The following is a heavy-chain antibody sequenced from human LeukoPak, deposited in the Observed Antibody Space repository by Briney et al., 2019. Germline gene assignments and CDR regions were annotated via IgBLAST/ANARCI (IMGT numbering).Heavy chain of an antibody. Sequence: GGSLRLSCAASGFTFSSYAMSWVRQAPGKGLEWVSAISGSGGSTYYADSVKGRFTISRDNSKNTLYVQMNSLRAEDTAVYYCVKRSDYGDNWNYLDYWGQGILVTVSS. J-gene: IGHJ4*02. CDR3: VKRSDYGDNWNYLDY. D-gene: IGHD4-23*01. V-gene: IGHV3-23*01. CDR1: GFTFSSYA. CDR2: ISGSGGST.